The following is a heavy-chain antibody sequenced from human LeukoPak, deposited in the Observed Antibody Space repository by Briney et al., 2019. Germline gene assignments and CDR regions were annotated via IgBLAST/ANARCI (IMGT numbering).Heavy chain of an antibody. CDR1: GGSINSGDYY. CDR3: ARAFLAGYYYGSVRAGYFDL. CDR2: IYYSGST. D-gene: IGHD3-10*01. Sequence: SETQSLTCTVSGGSINSGDYYWSWIRQPPGKGLEWIGYIYYSGSTYYNPSLKSRVTISVDTSKNQFSLKLSSVTAADTAVYYCARAFLAGYYYGSVRAGYFDLWGRGTLVTVSS. V-gene: IGHV4-30-4*01. J-gene: IGHJ2*01.